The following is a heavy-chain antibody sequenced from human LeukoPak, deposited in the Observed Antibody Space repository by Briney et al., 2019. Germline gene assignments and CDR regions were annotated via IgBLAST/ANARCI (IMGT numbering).Heavy chain of an antibody. Sequence: GGSLRLSCAASGFTFSTYSMNWVRQAPGKGLEWVSSMSSGSSFIYYADSVKGRFTISRDNAKNSLYLQMNGLRAEDTAVYYCARGSNCDSWGQGTLVTVSS. CDR1: GFTFSTYS. V-gene: IGHV3-21*01. J-gene: IGHJ4*02. CDR3: ARGSNCDS. CDR2: MSSGSSFI. D-gene: IGHD4-11*01.